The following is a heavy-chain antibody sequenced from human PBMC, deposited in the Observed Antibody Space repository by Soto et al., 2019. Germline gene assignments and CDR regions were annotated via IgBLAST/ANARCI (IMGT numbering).Heavy chain of an antibody. J-gene: IGHJ2*01. CDR2: INHSGST. D-gene: IGHD2-15*01. CDR3: VSKLGSCTGGSCNWYFDL. Sequence: SETLSLTCAVYGGSFSGFYWSWIRQPPGKGLEWIGEINHSGSTNCNPSLKSRVTISADTSKNQFSLQLSSVTAADTAVYYCVSKLGSCTGGSCNWYFDLWGRGTLVTVSS. CDR1: GGSFSGFY. V-gene: IGHV4-34*01.